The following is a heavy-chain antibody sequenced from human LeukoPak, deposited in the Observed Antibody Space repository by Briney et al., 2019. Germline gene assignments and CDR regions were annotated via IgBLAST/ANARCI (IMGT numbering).Heavy chain of an antibody. D-gene: IGHD6-19*01. CDR2: IIPIFGTA. CDR3: AREGRVSSGWYEY. V-gene: IGHV1-69*13. Sequence: SVKVSCKASGGTFSSYAISWVRQAPGQGLEWMGGIIPIFGTANYAQKFQGRVTITADESTSTAYMELSSLRSEDTAVYYCAREGRVSSGWYEYWGQGTLVAVSS. J-gene: IGHJ4*02. CDR1: GGTFSSYA.